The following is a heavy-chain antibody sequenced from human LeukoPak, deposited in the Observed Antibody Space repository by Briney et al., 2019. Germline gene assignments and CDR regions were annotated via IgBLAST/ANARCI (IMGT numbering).Heavy chain of an antibody. CDR1: GGSISSYY. Sequence: TSGTLSLTCTVSGGSISSYYWSWIRQPPGKGLEWIGYICYSGSTNYNPSLKSRVTISVDTSKNQFSLKLSSVTAADTAVYYCARSSLVGAINGGYYFDYWGQGTLVTVSS. CDR2: ICYSGST. J-gene: IGHJ4*02. D-gene: IGHD1-26*01. V-gene: IGHV4-59*01. CDR3: ARSSLVGAINGGYYFDY.